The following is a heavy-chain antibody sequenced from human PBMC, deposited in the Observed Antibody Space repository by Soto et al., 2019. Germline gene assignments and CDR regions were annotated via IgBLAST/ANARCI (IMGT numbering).Heavy chain of an antibody. Sequence: QLQLQESGPGLVKPSETLSLTCTVSGGSISSSSYYWGWIRQPPGKGLEWIGSIYYSGSTYYNPSLKSRVTISVDTSKNQFSLKMSSVTAADTAVYYCASGYYYGSGSVNWFDPWGQGTLVTVSS. J-gene: IGHJ5*02. CDR3: ASGYYYGSGSVNWFDP. D-gene: IGHD3-10*01. CDR2: IYYSGST. V-gene: IGHV4-39*01. CDR1: GGSISSSSYY.